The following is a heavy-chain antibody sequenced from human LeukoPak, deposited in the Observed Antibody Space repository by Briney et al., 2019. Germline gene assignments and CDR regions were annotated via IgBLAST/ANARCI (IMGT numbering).Heavy chain of an antibody. CDR1: GGSINSYY. CDR2: IYTSGST. V-gene: IGHV4-4*07. D-gene: IGHD2-2*01. CDR3: ARVSRIVVVPAASYYFDY. J-gene: IGHJ4*02. Sequence: SETLSLTCTVSGGSINSYYWSWLRQPAGKGLEWIVRIYTSGSTNYNPSLKSRVTMSVEPSKNQFSLKLSSVTAADTAVYHCARVSRIVVVPAASYYFDYWGQGTLVTVSS.